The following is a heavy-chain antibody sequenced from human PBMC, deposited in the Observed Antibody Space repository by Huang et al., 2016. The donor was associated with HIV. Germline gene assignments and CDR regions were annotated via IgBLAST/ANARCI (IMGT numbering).Heavy chain of an antibody. CDR3: ARGPDYYDSSGREAFDI. V-gene: IGHV4-34*01. J-gene: IGHJ3*02. CDR1: GGSFSGYY. CDR2: INHSGST. D-gene: IGHD3-22*01. Sequence: QVQLQQWGAGLLKPSETLSLTCAVYGGSFSGYYWSWIRKPPGKGLEWIGEINHSGSTNYNPSLNGRVTISVDTSKTKFSLKLNSVTAADTAVYYCARGPDYYDSSGREAFDIWGQGTMVTVSS.